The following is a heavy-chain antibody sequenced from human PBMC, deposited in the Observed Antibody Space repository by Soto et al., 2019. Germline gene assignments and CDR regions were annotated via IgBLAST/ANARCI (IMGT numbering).Heavy chain of an antibody. CDR3: ARDRPLIPQLGELSYPYHYGMDV. D-gene: IGHD3-16*02. CDR2: IYSGGST. J-gene: IGHJ6*02. CDR1: GFTVSSNY. V-gene: IGHV3-53*01. Sequence: GGSLRLSCAASGFTVSSNYMSWVRQAPGKGLEWVSVIYSGGSTYYADSVKGRFTISRDNSKNTLYLQMNSLRAEDTAVYYCARDRPLIPQLGELSYPYHYGMDVWGQGTTVTVSS.